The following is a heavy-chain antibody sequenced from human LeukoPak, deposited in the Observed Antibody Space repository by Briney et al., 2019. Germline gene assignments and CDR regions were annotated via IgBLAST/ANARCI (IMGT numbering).Heavy chain of an antibody. CDR2: ISSNGDNT. V-gene: IGHV3-64D*06. J-gene: IGHJ4*02. Sequence: GGSXRLSCSVSGFTFSTYVMHWVRQAPGKGLEYVSAISSNGDNTYYADSVKGRFTISRDNSKNTLYLQMSSLRADDTAVYYCVRGTGYWGQGTLVTVSS. CDR1: GFTFSTYV. CDR3: VRGTGY.